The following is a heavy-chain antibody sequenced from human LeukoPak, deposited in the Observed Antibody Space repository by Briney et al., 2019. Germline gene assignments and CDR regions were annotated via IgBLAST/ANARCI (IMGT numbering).Heavy chain of an antibody. D-gene: IGHD2-8*02. CDR2: INHSGST. CDR3: ARFWSGVDYLDY. CDR1: GGSFSGYY. Sequence: TSETLSLTCAVYGGSFSGYYWSRIRQPPGKGLEWIGEINHSGSTNYNPSLKSRVTISVDTSKNQFSLKLSSVTAADTAVYYCARFWSGVDYLDYWGQGTLVTVSS. J-gene: IGHJ4*02. V-gene: IGHV4-34*01.